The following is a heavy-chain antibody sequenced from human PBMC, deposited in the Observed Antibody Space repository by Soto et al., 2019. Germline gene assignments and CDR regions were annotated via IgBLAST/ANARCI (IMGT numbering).Heavy chain of an antibody. D-gene: IGHD2-8*02. CDR1: GGSISSYY. Sequence: SETLSLTCTVSGGSISSYYWSWIRQPPGKGLEWIGYVHDSWGSHYNPSLKSRVAISLDTSKSQFSLKLTSVTATDTAVYCCVREKITGLFDYWGQGTLVTVSS. J-gene: IGHJ4*02. V-gene: IGHV4-59*12. CDR2: VHDSWGS. CDR3: VREKITGLFDY.